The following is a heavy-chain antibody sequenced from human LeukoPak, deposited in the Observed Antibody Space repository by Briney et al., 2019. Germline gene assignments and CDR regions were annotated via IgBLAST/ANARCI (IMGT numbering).Heavy chain of an antibody. CDR1: GYTFTSYD. Sequence: ASVKVSCRASGYTFTSYDINWVRQATGQGLEWMGWMNPNSGNTGYAQKFQGRVTMTRNTSISTAYMELSSLRSEDTAVYYCARAKRRGYSGYDYNWFDPWGQGTLVTVSS. D-gene: IGHD5-12*01. V-gene: IGHV1-8*01. J-gene: IGHJ5*02. CDR2: MNPNSGNT. CDR3: ARAKRRGYSGYDYNWFDP.